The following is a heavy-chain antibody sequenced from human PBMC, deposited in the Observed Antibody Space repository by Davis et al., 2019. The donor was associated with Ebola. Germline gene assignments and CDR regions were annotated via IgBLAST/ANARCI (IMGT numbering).Heavy chain of an antibody. CDR2: ISAYNGNT. Sequence: ASVKVSCKASGYTFTSYGISWVRQAPGQGLEWMGWISAYNGNTNYAQKLQVRVTMTTDTSTSTAYMELRSLRSDDTAGYYCARDRGMIIPYGIDGWGQGTTVTVSS. CDR3: ARDRGMIIPYGIDG. V-gene: IGHV1-18*01. D-gene: IGHD3-22*01. CDR1: GYTFTSYG. J-gene: IGHJ6*02.